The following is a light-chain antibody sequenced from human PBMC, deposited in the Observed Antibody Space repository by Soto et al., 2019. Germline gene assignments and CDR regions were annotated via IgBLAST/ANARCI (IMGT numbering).Light chain of an antibody. CDR3: QQYGSSPRT. V-gene: IGKV3-20*01. Sequence: DIVLTQSPGTLSLSPGGRATLSCRASQSVASSNLAWYQQKPGQSPRLLIYGASSRATGIPDRFIGSGSGTDFTLTISRLEPEDFAVYYCQQYGSSPRTFGQGTRVEIK. CDR2: GAS. J-gene: IGKJ1*01. CDR1: QSVASSN.